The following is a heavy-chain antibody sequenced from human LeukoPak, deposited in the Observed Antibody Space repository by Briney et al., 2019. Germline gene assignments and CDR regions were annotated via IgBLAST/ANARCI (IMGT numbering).Heavy chain of an antibody. CDR2: ISGSGGST. V-gene: IGHV3-23*01. J-gene: IGHJ4*02. CDR1: GFTFSSYA. Sequence: GGSLRLSCAASGFTFSSYAMSWVRQAPGKGLEWVSAISGSGGSTYYADSVKGRFTISRDNSKNTLYLQMNSLRAEDTAVYYCAKSPSQPRVLNYFDYWGQGTLVTVSS. D-gene: IGHD3-10*01. CDR3: AKSPSQPRVLNYFDY.